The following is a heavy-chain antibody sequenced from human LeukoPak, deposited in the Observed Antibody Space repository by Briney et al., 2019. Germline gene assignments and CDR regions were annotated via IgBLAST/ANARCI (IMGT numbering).Heavy chain of an antibody. CDR3: ARGGQRARPYSSSWYEGYYYYYMDV. CDR2: IYHSGST. D-gene: IGHD6-13*01. CDR1: GYSISSGYY. J-gene: IGHJ6*03. V-gene: IGHV4-38-2*02. Sequence: MTSETLSLTCTVSGYSISSGYYWGWIRQPPGKGLEWIGSIYHSGSTYYNPSLKSRVTISVDTSKNQFSLKLSSVTAADTAVYYCARGGQRARPYSSSWYEGYYYYYMDVWGKGTTVTVSS.